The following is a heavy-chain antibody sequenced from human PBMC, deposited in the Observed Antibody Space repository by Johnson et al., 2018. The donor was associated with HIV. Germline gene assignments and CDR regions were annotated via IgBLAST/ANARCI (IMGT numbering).Heavy chain of an antibody. CDR2: TYDNGNII. Sequence: VPLVESGGGVVQPGGSLRLSCAASGFTFSNSWMHWVRQAPGKGPVWVSGTYDNGNIINYADSVKGRFTISRDTAKNTLYLHMNSLRAGDTAVYYCARGGSHITIFGVDINMGAFDIWGQGTMVTVSS. D-gene: IGHD3-3*01. CDR3: ARGGSHITIFGVDINMGAFDI. CDR1: GFTFSNSW. J-gene: IGHJ3*02. V-gene: IGHV3-74*02.